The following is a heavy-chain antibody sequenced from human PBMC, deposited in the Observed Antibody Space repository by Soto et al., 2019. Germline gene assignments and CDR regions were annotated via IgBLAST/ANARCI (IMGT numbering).Heavy chain of an antibody. V-gene: IGHV3-21*01. J-gene: IGHJ4*02. Sequence: EVQLVESGGGLVQPGRSLRLSCAASGFTFDDYAMHWVRQAPGKGLEWVSSISSSSSYIYYADSVKGRFTISRDNAKNSLYLQMNSLRAEDTAVYYCARYMTTVTSPFDYWGQGTLVTVSS. CDR1: GFTFDDYA. D-gene: IGHD4-17*01. CDR3: ARYMTTVTSPFDY. CDR2: ISSSSSYI.